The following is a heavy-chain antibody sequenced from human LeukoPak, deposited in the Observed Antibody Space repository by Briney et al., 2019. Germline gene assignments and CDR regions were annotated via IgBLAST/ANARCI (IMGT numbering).Heavy chain of an antibody. D-gene: IGHD3-3*01. J-gene: IGHJ6*02. CDR1: GFTFSSYA. CDR2: ISYDGSNK. V-gene: IGHV3-30-3*01. Sequence: GRSLRLSCAASGFTFSSYAMHWVRQAPGKGLEWVAVISYDGSNKYYADSVKGRFTISRDNSKNTLYLQMNSLRAEDTAVYYCARDSGISYYDFRSGRYKFAYGMDVWGQGTTVTVSS. CDR3: ARDSGISYYDFRSGRYKFAYGMDV.